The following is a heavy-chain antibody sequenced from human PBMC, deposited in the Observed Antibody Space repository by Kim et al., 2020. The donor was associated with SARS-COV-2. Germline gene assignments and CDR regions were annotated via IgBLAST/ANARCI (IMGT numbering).Heavy chain of an antibody. CDR1: GYTLTELS. CDR3: ATLSSGSPTAFDY. V-gene: IGHV1-24*01. D-gene: IGHD1-26*01. J-gene: IGHJ4*02. CDR2: FDPEDGET. Sequence: ASVKVSCKVSGYTLTELSMHWVRQAPGKGHEWMGGFDPEDGETIYAQKFQGRVTMTEDTSTDTAYMELSSLRSEETAVYYCATLSSGSPTAFDYWGQGTLVTVSS.